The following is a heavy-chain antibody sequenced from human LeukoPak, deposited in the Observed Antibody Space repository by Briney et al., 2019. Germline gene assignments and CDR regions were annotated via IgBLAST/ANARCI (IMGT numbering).Heavy chain of an antibody. Sequence: SVKVSCKASGGTFSSYAISWVRQAPGQGLEWMGGVIPIFGTANYAQKFQGRVTITADESTSTAYMELSSLRSEDTAVYYCARAPLRGNNWFDPWGQGTLVTVSS. D-gene: IGHD3-10*01. V-gene: IGHV1-69*13. CDR3: ARAPLRGNNWFDP. CDR2: VIPIFGTA. J-gene: IGHJ5*02. CDR1: GGTFSSYA.